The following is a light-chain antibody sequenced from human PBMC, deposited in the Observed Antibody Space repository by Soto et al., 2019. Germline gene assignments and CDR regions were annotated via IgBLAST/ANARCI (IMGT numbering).Light chain of an antibody. CDR1: QTISSW. V-gene: IGKV1-5*01. CDR3: QQYYSYLIT. J-gene: IGKJ5*01. Sequence: DIQMTQSPSTLSGSVGDRVTITCRASQTISSWLAWYQQKPGKAPKLLIYAASTLQSGVPSRFSGSGSGTDFTLTISCLQSEDFATYYCQQYYSYLITFGQGTRLEIK. CDR2: AAS.